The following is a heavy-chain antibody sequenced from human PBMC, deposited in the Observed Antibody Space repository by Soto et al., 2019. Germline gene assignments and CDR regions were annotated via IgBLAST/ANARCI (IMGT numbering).Heavy chain of an antibody. J-gene: IGHJ6*03. Sequence: GESLKISCKGSGYNFRTYWLGWVRRMPGKGLEWMGIIYPDDSDTRYSPSFQGQVTISADKSISTASLQWSSLKASDTAMYYCARHVVNCSSSTCFEYMDVWGKGTTVTVSS. CDR3: ARHVVNCSSSTCFEYMDV. V-gene: IGHV5-51*01. CDR1: GYNFRTYW. D-gene: IGHD2-2*01. CDR2: IYPDDSDT.